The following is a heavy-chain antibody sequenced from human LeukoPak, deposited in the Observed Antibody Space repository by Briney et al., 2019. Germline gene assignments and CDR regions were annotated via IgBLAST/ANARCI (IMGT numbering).Heavy chain of an antibody. J-gene: IGHJ4*02. CDR2: ISGSGGST. V-gene: IGHV3-23*01. D-gene: IGHD6-19*01. Sequence: GESLRLSCAASGFTFSSYGMSWVRQAPGKGLEWVSAISGSGGSTYYADSVKGRFTISRDNSKNTLYLQMNSLRAEDTAVYYCAKEHSSGWYGDYFDYWGQGTLVTVSS. CDR3: AKEHSSGWYGDYFDY. CDR1: GFTFSSYG.